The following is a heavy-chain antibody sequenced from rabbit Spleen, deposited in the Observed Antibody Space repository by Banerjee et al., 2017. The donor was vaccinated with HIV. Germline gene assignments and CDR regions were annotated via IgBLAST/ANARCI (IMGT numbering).Heavy chain of an antibody. D-gene: IGHD6-1*01. V-gene: IGHV1S43*01. CDR3: ARSIAGGYAYAIGRLDL. CDR1: GIDFNNNYV. CDR2: IYSSSSGT. Sequence: QEQLVESGGGLVQPGGTLTLTCKASGIDFNNNYVMCWVRQAPGKGLELIACIYSSSSGTWYASWVNGRFTISSSTSLNTVELRMTSLTVADTATYFCARSIAGGYAYAIGRLDLWGSGTLVTVS. J-gene: IGHJ3*01.